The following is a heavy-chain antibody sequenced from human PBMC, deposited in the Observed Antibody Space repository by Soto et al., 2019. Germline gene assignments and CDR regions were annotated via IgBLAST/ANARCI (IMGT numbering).Heavy chain of an antibody. CDR3: ARASDMYSSSPVSDY. CDR1: GGSISSGGYY. D-gene: IGHD6-6*01. V-gene: IGHV4-31*03. J-gene: IGHJ4*02. Sequence: SETLSLTCTVSGGSISSGGYYWSWIRQHPGKGLEWIGYIYYSGSTYYNPSLKSRVTISVDTSKNQFSLKLSSVTAADTAVYYCARASDMYSSSPVSDYWGQGTLVTVS. CDR2: IYYSGST.